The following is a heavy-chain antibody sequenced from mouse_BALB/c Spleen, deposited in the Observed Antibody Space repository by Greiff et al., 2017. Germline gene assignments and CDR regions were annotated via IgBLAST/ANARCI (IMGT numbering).Heavy chain of an antibody. Sequence: QVQLKQPGAELVKPGASVKLSCKASGYTFTSYWMHWVKQRPGQGLEWIGEINPSNGRTNYNEKFKSKATLTVDKSSSTAYMQLSSLTSEDSAVYYCARGGVPSYFDYWGQGTTLTVSS. V-gene: IGHV1S81*02. CDR2: INPSNGRT. CDR1: GYTFTSYW. J-gene: IGHJ2*01. CDR3: ARGGVPSYFDY.